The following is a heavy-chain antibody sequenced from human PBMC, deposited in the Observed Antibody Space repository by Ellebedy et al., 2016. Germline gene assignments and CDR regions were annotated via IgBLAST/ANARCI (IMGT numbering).Heavy chain of an antibody. CDR2: FDPEDGQT. Sequence: ASVKVSXKVSGYTLTEFSMHWVRQAPGKGLEWMGSFDPEDGQTIYAQKFQGRVTMTEDTSTDTAYMELRSLRSDDTAVYYCARDGSSGYWGQGTLVTVSS. J-gene: IGHJ4*02. CDR1: GYTLTEFS. V-gene: IGHV1-24*01. D-gene: IGHD1-26*01. CDR3: ARDGSSGY.